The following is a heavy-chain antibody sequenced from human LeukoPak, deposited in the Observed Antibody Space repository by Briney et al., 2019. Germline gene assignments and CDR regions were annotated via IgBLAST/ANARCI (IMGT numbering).Heavy chain of an antibody. CDR2: IKQDGSEK. J-gene: IGHJ4*02. CDR1: GFTFSSYW. D-gene: IGHD6-19*01. CDR3: SSGWYDRFDY. V-gene: IGHV3-7*01. Sequence: PGGSLRLSCAASGFTFSSYWTSWVRQAPGKGLEWVANIKQDGSEKYYVDSVKGRFTISRDNAKNSLYLQMNSLRAEDTAVYYCSSGWYDRFDYWGQGTLVTVSS.